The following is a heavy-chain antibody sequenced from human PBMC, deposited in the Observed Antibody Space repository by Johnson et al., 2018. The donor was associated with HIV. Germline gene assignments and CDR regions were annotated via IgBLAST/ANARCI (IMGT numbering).Heavy chain of an antibody. CDR1: GFSFSDYC. V-gene: IGHV3-11*01. J-gene: IGHJ3*02. CDR2: ISNMGFTI. CDR3: ARDRWGSSMRSDAFDI. D-gene: IGHD3-16*01. Sequence: VQLVESGGGLVKPGGSLRLSCEASGFSFSDYCMNWIRQTPGKGLEGISYISNMGFTIYHEDSVKGRFTISRDNAKNSLYLQMDSLRAEDTAVYYCARDRWGSSMRSDAFDIWGQGTMVTVSS.